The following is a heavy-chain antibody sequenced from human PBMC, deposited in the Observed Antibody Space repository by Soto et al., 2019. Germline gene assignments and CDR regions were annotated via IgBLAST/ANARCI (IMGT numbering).Heavy chain of an antibody. CDR3: AKIEYCGFDFPMGSYYGMDV. CDR1: GFTLSSYA. Sequence: GGSLRLSCAASGFTLSSYAMSWVRQAPGKGLEWVSAISGSGGSTYYADSVKGRFTISRDNSKNTLYLQMNSLRAEDTAVYYCAKIEYCGFDFPMGSYYGMDVWCQGTTVTVSS. V-gene: IGHV3-23*01. CDR2: ISGSGGST. D-gene: IGHD2-21*02. J-gene: IGHJ6*02.